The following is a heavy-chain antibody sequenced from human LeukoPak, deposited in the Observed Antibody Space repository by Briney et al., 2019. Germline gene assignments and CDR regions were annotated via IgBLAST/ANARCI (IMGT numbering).Heavy chain of an antibody. D-gene: IGHD2-15*01. CDR2: IYSGGDT. J-gene: IGHJ4*02. Sequence: GGSLSLLCAASGFTDSSHYMSWVRQAPGKGLEHVSVIYSGGDTYYADSVKSRFTISRDSSKNTLYLQMNTLRAEDTAVYYCATGGEYYSGGGFGHDHWGQGTLVTVSS. CDR3: ATGGEYYSGGGFGHDH. CDR1: GFTDSSHY. V-gene: IGHV3-53*01.